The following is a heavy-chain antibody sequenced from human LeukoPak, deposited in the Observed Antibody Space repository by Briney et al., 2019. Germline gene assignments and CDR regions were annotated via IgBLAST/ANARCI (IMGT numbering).Heavy chain of an antibody. D-gene: IGHD3-10*01. CDR3: ARWYYYALGD. CDR1: GFTFSSYE. CDR2: ISRSGSTI. Sequence: GGSLRLSCAASGFTFSSYEMNWVRQAPGKGLEWVSYISRSGSTIYYADSVKGRFTISRDNAKKSLYLQMNSLRAEDTAVYYCARWYYYALGDWGQGTLVIVSP. J-gene: IGHJ4*02. V-gene: IGHV3-48*03.